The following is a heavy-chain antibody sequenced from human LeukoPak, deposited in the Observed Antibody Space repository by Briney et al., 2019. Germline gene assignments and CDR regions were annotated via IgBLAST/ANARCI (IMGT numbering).Heavy chain of an antibody. D-gene: IGHD3-10*01. CDR2: ISGSGGST. CDR3: AKASSPEYYYGSGSPAGDY. V-gene: IGHV3-23*01. Sequence: GGSLRLSCAASGFTFSSYAMSCVRQAPGKGLEWVSAISGSGGSTYYADSVKGRFTISRDNSKNTLYLQMNSLRAEDTAVYYCAKASSPEYYYGSGSPAGDYWGQGTLVTVSS. J-gene: IGHJ4*02. CDR1: GFTFSSYA.